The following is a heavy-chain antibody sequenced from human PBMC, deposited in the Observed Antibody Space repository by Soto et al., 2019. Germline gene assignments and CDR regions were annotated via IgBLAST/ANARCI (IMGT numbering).Heavy chain of an antibody. J-gene: IGHJ3*02. V-gene: IGHV4-34*01. CDR3: ARGDPDAFDI. Sequence: SETLSLTCAVYGGSFSGYYWSWIRQPPGKGLEWIGEINHSGSTNYNPSLKSRVTISVDTSKNQFSLKLSSVTAADTAVYYCARGDPDAFDIPGQGTMVTVSS. CDR1: GGSFSGYY. CDR2: INHSGST.